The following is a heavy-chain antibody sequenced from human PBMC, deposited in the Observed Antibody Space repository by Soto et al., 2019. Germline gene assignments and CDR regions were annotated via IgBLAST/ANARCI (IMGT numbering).Heavy chain of an antibody. D-gene: IGHD6-19*01. Sequence: QVQLEQSGPEVKKPGASVKISCKASGDTFVSSVISWVRQAPVQGLEWVGWISVSSGNTNSAQKLQGRVIMTTDTTTNTAYMDLSSRRSDDTAVYYCAGGVTVAGSYYLDYWGQGTQVTVSS. CDR1: GDTFVSSV. J-gene: IGHJ4*02. CDR3: AGGVTVAGSYYLDY. CDR2: ISVSSGNT. V-gene: IGHV1-18*01.